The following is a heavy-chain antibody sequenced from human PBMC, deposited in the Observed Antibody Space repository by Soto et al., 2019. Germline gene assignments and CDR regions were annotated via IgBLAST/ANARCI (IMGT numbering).Heavy chain of an antibody. V-gene: IGHV3-23*01. CDR3: ARVVRYFDSPYGMDV. D-gene: IGHD3-9*01. J-gene: IGHJ6*02. Sequence: EGQLLESGEGLVQPGGSLKLSCAASGFTFSNYAMSWVRQAPGKGLEWVSGIGGSGSKTYYADLVKGRFTLSRDNSKNTLFLQRNSQRAVYTAEYYCARVVRYFDSPYGMDVWGQGTTVTVSS. CDR1: GFTFSNYA. CDR2: IGGSGSKT.